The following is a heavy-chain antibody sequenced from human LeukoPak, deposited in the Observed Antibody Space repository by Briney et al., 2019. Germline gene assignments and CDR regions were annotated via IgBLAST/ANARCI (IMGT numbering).Heavy chain of an antibody. D-gene: IGHD1-26*01. J-gene: IGHJ4*02. V-gene: IGHV4-59*08. CDR2: IYYSGST. CDR3: ARHGRRYYFDY. Sequence: SETLSLTCTVSGGSISSYYWSWIRQPPGKGLEWIGYIYYSGSTNYNPSLKSRVTISVDTSKNQFSLKLSSVTAADTAVYYCARHGRRYYFDYWGQGTLVTVSS. CDR1: GGSISSYY.